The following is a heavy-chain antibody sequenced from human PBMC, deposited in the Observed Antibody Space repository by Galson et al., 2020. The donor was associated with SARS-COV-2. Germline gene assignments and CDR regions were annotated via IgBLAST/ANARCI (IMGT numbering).Heavy chain of an antibody. CDR2: IIPIFGTA. CDR1: GGTFSSYA. V-gene: IGHV1-69*13. D-gene: IGHD6-19*01. J-gene: IGHJ3*02. CDR3: ASWSSGWLNAFDI. Sequence: SVKVSCKASGGTFSSYAISWVRQAPGQGLEWMGGIIPIFGTANYAQKFQGRVTITADESTSTAYMEQSSLRSEDTAVYYCASWSSGWLNAFDIWGQGTMVTVSS.